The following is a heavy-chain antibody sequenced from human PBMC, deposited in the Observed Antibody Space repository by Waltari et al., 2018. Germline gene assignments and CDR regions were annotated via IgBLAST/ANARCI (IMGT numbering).Heavy chain of an antibody. CDR1: GFTFTSYA. J-gene: IGHJ4*02. D-gene: IGHD2-15*01. V-gene: IGHV3-23*01. CDR3: AKNRGYCSGGSCYYEY. Sequence: EVQLLDSGGGLVQPGGSLRLSCAASGFTFTSYAMRWVRQAPGKGLELVSNISGTGGTTYYADSVKGRLTISRDNSKNRLYLQMNSLRAEDTAVYYCAKNRGYCSGGSCYYEYWGQGTLITVSS. CDR2: ISGTGGTT.